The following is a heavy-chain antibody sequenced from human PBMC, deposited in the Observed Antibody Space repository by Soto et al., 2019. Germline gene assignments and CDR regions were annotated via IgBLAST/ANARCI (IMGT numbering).Heavy chain of an antibody. Sequence: LSLTCAVYGGPFSGYYWSWIRQPPGKGLEWIGEIDHSGSTNYNPSLKSRVTISVDTSKNQFSLKLSSVTAADTAVYYCARLVRGYCSSTSCYSLFYYYYGMDVRGQGTTVTVSS. D-gene: IGHD2-2*01. CDR3: ARLVRGYCSSTSCYSLFYYYYGMDV. J-gene: IGHJ6*02. CDR2: IDHSGST. CDR1: GGPFSGYY. V-gene: IGHV4-34*01.